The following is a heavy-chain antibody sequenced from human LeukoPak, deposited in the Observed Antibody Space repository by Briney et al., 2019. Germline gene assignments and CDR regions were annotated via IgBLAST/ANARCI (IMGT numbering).Heavy chain of an antibody. J-gene: IGHJ4*02. CDR2: ISHDGSNI. Sequence: TGGSLRLSCAASGFTFSIYAMHWVRQAPGKGLEWVAFISHDGSNIYYEDSVKGRLTISRDNSKNTLYLQMNSLRAEDTAVYYCARERIQLWSFDYWGQGTLVTVSS. D-gene: IGHD5-18*01. CDR3: ARERIQLWSFDY. V-gene: IGHV3-30*07. CDR1: GFTFSIYA.